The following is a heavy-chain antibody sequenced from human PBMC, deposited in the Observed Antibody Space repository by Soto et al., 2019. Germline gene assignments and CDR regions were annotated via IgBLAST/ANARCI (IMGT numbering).Heavy chain of an antibody. CDR3: AKGHGDYAFDY. V-gene: IGHV3-9*01. Sequence: DVQLVESGGGLVQPGRSLRLSCAASGFTFDDYAMHWVRQAPGKGLEWVSGISWNSGSIGYADSVKGRFTISRDNAKNSLYLQMNSLRAEDTALYYCAKGHGDYAFDYWGQGTLVTVSS. CDR1: GFTFDDYA. D-gene: IGHD4-17*01. J-gene: IGHJ4*02. CDR2: ISWNSGSI.